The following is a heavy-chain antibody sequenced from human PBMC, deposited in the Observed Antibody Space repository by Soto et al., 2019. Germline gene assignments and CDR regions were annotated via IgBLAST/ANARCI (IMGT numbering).Heavy chain of an antibody. CDR2: INSDGSST. V-gene: IGHV3-74*01. CDR3: VRTGLVVAAATREDY. J-gene: IGHJ4*02. CDR1: GFTFSSYW. D-gene: IGHD2-15*01. Sequence: EVQLVESGGGLVQPGGSLRLSCAASGFTFSSYWMHWVRQAPGKGLVWVSRINSDGSSTSYADSVKGRFTISRDNAKNTLYLQMDSPRAEDTAGYYCVRTGLVVAAATREDYWGQGTLVTVSS.